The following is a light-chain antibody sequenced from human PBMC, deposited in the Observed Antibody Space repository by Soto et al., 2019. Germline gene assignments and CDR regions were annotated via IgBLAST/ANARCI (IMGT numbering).Light chain of an antibody. CDR1: QSVSSTY. Sequence: EIVLTQSPGTLSLSPGERATLSCRASQSVSSTYLAWYQQKPGQAPRLLIYGTSSRATGIPDRFGGSGSGTDFTLSISRLEPEDFAVSYCQQYGSSPTFGQGTKLEIK. CDR2: GTS. CDR3: QQYGSSPT. J-gene: IGKJ2*01. V-gene: IGKV3-20*01.